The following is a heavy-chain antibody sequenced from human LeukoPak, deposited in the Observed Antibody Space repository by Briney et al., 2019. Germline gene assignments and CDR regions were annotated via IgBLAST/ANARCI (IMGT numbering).Heavy chain of an antibody. CDR1: GFTFTNST. V-gene: IGHV3-23*01. CDR2: ISGRGGNT. Sequence: GGSLRLSCAASGFTFTNSTMSWVRQAPGKGLEWVSTISGRGGNTYYADSVKGRFTISRDISKNPLYLQMNSLRAEDSAVYYCANIPRDYWGQGTLVTVSS. J-gene: IGHJ4*02. CDR3: ANIPRDY.